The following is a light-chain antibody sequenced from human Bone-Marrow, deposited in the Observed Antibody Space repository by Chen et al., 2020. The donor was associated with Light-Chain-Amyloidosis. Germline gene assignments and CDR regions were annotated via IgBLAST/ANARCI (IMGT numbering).Light chain of an antibody. CDR1: DLPTKY. J-gene: IGLJ2*01. V-gene: IGLV3-25*03. Sequence: SYELTQPPSVSVSPGQTARITCSGDDLPTKYAYWYQQKPGQAPVLVIHSDTERPSGISERFSGSSSGTTATLTISGVQAEDEADYHCQSADSSGTYEVIFGGGTKLT. CDR3: QSADSSGTYEVI. CDR2: SDT.